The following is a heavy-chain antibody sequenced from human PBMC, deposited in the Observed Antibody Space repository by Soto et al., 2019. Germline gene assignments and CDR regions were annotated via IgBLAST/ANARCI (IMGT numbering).Heavy chain of an antibody. Sequence: GASVKVSCKASGYTFTSYDINWVRQATGQGLEWMGWMNPNSGNTGYAQKFQGRVTMTRNTSISTAYMELSSLRSEDTAVYYCARAHGDRPLGYYGMDVWGQGTTVTVSS. D-gene: IGHD7-27*01. J-gene: IGHJ6*02. CDR2: MNPNSGNT. CDR1: GYTFTSYD. V-gene: IGHV1-8*01. CDR3: ARAHGDRPLGYYGMDV.